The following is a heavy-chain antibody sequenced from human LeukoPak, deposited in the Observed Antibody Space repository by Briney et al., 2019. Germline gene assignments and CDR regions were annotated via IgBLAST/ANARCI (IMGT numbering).Heavy chain of an antibody. D-gene: IGHD3-10*01. CDR2: IYTSGST. CDR3: ARVPFGGYYYYGMDV. V-gene: IGHV4-4*07. J-gene: IGHJ6*02. CDR1: GGSISSYY. Sequence: PSETLSLTCTVSGGSISSYYWSWVRQPAGKGLEWVGRIYTSGSTNYNPSLKSRVTMSVDTSKNQFSLKLSSVTAADTAVYYCARVPFGGYYYYGMDVWGQGTTVTVSS.